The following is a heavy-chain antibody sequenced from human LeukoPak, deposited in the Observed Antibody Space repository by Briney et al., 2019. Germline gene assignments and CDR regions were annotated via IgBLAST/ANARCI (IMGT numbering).Heavy chain of an antibody. CDR1: GGSISSYY. D-gene: IGHD2-15*01. V-gene: IGHV4-59*01. Sequence: PSETLSLTCTVSGGSISSYYWSWIRQPPGKGLEWIGYIYYSGSTNYNPSLKSRVTISVDTSKNQFSLKLSSVTAADTAVYYCARVLNPYCSGGSCYRGYNWSDPWGQGTLVTVSS. J-gene: IGHJ5*02. CDR2: IYYSGST. CDR3: ARVLNPYCSGGSCYRGYNWSDP.